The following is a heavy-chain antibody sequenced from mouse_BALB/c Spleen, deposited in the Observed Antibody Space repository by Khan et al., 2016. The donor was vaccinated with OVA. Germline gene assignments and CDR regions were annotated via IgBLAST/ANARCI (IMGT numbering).Heavy chain of an antibody. V-gene: IGHV1-18*01. CDR2: INPNNGYT. J-gene: IGHJ3*01. D-gene: IGHD1-1*01. CDR1: GYTFTDYN. CDR3: ARGVYGSRGAWFAY. Sequence: EVQLQQSGPELLKPGASVKIPCKASGYTFTDYNIDWVRLSPGKSLEWIGDINPNNGYTIYNQKFKGKATLTVNKSSSTAYMQLRTLTSKDTAVYYGARGVYGSRGAWFAYWGQGTLVTVSA.